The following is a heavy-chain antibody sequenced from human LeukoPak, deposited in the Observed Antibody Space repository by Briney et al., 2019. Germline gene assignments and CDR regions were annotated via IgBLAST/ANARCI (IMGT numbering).Heavy chain of an antibody. CDR3: ARGVGVVPAAPVFDY. Sequence: GRSLRLSCAASGFTFSSYAMHWVRQAPGKGLEWVAVISYDGSNKYYADSVKGRFTISRDNSKNTLYLQMNSLRAEDTAVYYCARGVGVVPAAPVFDYWGQGTLVTVSS. D-gene: IGHD2-2*01. CDR2: ISYDGSNK. V-gene: IGHV3-30*04. J-gene: IGHJ4*02. CDR1: GFTFSSYA.